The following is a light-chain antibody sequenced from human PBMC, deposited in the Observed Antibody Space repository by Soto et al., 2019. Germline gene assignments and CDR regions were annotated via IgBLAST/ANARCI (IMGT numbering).Light chain of an antibody. J-gene: IGKJ3*01. V-gene: IGKV3-20*01. CDR3: QNFGDSPFT. Sequence: EIVLMQSPDTLSLSPGERATLSCRASETISSHYIAWYQQKPGQAPRLLIFGASTRATGIPDRFSGSWSGTDFTLTISRLEPEDFAVYYCQNFGDSPFTFGPGTKGDIK. CDR1: ETISSHY. CDR2: GAS.